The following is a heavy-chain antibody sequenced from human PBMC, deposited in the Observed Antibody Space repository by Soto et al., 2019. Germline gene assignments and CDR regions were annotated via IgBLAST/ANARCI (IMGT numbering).Heavy chain of an antibody. CDR3: ARWPQLEPRFDY. Sequence: SETLSLTCTVSGGSISSYYWSWIRQYPGKGLEWIGYIYYSGSTYYNPSLKSRVTISVDTSKNQFSLKLSSVTAADTAVYYCARWPQLEPRFDYWGQGTLVTVSS. D-gene: IGHD1-1*01. CDR1: GGSISSYY. J-gene: IGHJ4*02. CDR2: IYYSGST. V-gene: IGHV4-59*06.